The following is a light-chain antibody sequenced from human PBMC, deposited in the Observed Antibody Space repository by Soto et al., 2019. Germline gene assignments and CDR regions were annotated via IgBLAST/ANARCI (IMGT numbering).Light chain of an antibody. V-gene: IGKV1-5*03. CDR1: QSISSW. J-gene: IGKJ1*01. Sequence: DIQMTQSPSTLSASVGDRVTITCRASQSISSWLAWYQQKPGKAPKILIYKASSLESGVPSRFSGSGSGTEFTLTISSLQPDDFATYFCQQSYSTPPWTFGQGTKVDI. CDR3: QQSYSTPPWT. CDR2: KAS.